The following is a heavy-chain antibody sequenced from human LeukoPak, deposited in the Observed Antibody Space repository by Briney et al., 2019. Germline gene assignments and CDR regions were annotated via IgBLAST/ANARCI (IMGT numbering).Heavy chain of an antibody. CDR2: ISANNGNT. J-gene: IGHJ3*02. D-gene: IGHD4-17*01. CDR3: ARAIQGTTADGFDI. CDR1: DYTFSSYG. Sequence: ASVNVSCKASDYTFSSYGISWVRQAPGQGLEWMGWISANNGNTNYAQKFEGRVTMTTDTSTRTVYMELRSLRSDDTAVYYCARAIQGTTADGFDIWGQGTMVTVSS. V-gene: IGHV1-18*01.